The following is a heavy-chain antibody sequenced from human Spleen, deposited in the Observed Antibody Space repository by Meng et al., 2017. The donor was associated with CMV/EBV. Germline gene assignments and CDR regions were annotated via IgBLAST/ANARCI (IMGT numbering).Heavy chain of an antibody. CDR3: ARGHSSSSNWFDP. CDR2: IFYSGST. J-gene: IGHJ5*02. D-gene: IGHD6-6*01. Sequence: SETLSLTCTVSGDSISSSTYYWGWIRQPPGKGLEWIGNIFYSGSTSYNPSLKSRVTISVDTSKSQLSLKLSSVTAADTAVYYCARGHSSSSNWFDPWGQGTLVTV. V-gene: IGHV4-39*01. CDR1: GDSISSSTYY.